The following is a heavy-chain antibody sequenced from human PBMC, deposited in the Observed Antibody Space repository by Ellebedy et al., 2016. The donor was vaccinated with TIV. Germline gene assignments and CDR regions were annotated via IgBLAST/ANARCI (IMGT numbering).Heavy chain of an antibody. CDR1: GFTFSSHW. CDR3: ARDVLFGEIWP. Sequence: GESLKISCAASGFTFSSHWMHWVRQAPGKGLVWVSRINSDGSSTSYADSVKGRFTISRDNAKNTRYLQMNSLRAEDTAVYYCARDVLFGEIWPWGQGTLVTVSS. V-gene: IGHV3-74*01. CDR2: INSDGSST. J-gene: IGHJ5*02. D-gene: IGHD3-10*01.